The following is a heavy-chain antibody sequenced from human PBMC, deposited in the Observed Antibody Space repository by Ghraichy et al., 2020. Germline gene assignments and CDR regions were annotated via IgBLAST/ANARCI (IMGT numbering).Heavy chain of an antibody. Sequence: SVKVSCKGSGGTFNTYAVYWVRQAPEQGLEWMGGIIPIFGTANYAQRFQGRVRITADESTNTAYMELSSLRSEDTAVYYCAVVSFGVVRGRPGYFYYYGMDVWGQGTTVTVSS. CDR2: IIPIFGTA. V-gene: IGHV1-69*13. CDR3: AVVSFGVVRGRPGYFYYYGMDV. CDR1: GGTFNTYA. J-gene: IGHJ6*02. D-gene: IGHD3-3*01.